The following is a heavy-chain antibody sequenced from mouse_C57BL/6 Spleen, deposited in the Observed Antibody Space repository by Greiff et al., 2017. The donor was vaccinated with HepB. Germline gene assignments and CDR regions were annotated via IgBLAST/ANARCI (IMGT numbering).Heavy chain of an antibody. CDR3: ARRGTGTGYFDY. CDR1: GFTFSSYA. Sequence: EVNVVESGGGLVKPGGSLKLSCAASGFTFSSYAMSWVRQTPEKRLEWVATISDGGSYTYYPDNVKGRFTISRDNAKNNLYLQMSSLRSEDTALYYCARRGTGTGYFDYWGQGTTLTVSS. D-gene: IGHD3-3*01. V-gene: IGHV5-4*03. CDR2: ISDGGSYT. J-gene: IGHJ2*01.